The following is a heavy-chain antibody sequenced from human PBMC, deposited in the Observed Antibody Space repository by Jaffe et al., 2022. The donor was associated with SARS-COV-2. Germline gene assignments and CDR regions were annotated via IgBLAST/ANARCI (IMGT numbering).Heavy chain of an antibody. CDR3: HRPDLEYSYGFGFDY. CDR2: IKQDGSEK. Sequence: EVQLVESGGGLVQPGGSLRLSCAASGFTFSSYWMSWVRQAPGKGLEWVANIKQDGSEKYYVDSVKGRFTISRDNAKNSLYLQMNSLRAEDTAVYYCHRPDLEYSYGFGFDYWGQGTLVTVSS. D-gene: IGHD5-18*01. V-gene: IGHV3-7*01. CDR1: GFTFSSYW. J-gene: IGHJ4*02.